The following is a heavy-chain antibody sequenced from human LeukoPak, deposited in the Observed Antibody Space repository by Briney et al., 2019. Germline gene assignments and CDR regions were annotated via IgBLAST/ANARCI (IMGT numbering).Heavy chain of an antibody. Sequence: GGSLRLSCAASGFTFSSYAMSWVRQAPGKGLEWVSAISGSGGSTYYADSVKGRFTISRDNSKNTLYLQMNSLRAEDTAVYYCANAHDYGDHVIYWGQGTLVTVSS. D-gene: IGHD4-17*01. CDR2: ISGSGGST. J-gene: IGHJ4*02. CDR1: GFTFSSYA. V-gene: IGHV3-23*01. CDR3: ANAHDYGDHVIY.